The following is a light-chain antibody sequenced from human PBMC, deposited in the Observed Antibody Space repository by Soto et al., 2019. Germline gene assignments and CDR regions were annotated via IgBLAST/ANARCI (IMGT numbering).Light chain of an antibody. V-gene: IGKV1-5*01. CDR1: ENIFKY. CDR3: QHSTTRSIA. Sequence: DIQMIQSPATLSASVGDRITITCRASENIFKYVAWYQQTSGSAPNLLIYAASDLESGVPSRFSGSGSGKEFSLTIDTLQPNDSPTYYCQHSTTRSIAFGGGTKVDVK. CDR2: AAS. J-gene: IGKJ4*01.